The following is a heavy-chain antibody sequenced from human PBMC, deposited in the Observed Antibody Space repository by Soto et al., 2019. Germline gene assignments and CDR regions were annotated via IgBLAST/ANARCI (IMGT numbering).Heavy chain of an antibody. D-gene: IGHD3-3*01. CDR1: GFTFSSYS. V-gene: IGHV3-21*01. Sequence: GSLRLSCAASGFTFSSYSMNWVRQAPGKGLEWVSSISSSSSYIYYADSVKGRFTISRDNAKNSLYLQMNSLRAEDTAVYYCARDLGNDFWSGYFDYWAHRALVTVSS. J-gene: IGHJ4*01. CDR2: ISSSSSYI. CDR3: ARDLGNDFWSGYFDY.